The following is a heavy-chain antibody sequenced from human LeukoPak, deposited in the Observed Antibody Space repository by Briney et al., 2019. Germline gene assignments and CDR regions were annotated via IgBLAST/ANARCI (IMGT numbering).Heavy chain of an antibody. J-gene: IGHJ6*02. D-gene: IGHD7-27*01. V-gene: IGHV3-30*02. CDR2: IRYDGSNK. Sequence: GGSLRLSCAASGFTFSSYGMHWVRQAPGKGLEWVAFIRYDGSNKYYADSVKGRFTISRDNSKNTLYLQMNSLRAEDTAVYYCAKEGTWGPYYYYGIDVWGQGTTVTVSS. CDR3: AKEGTWGPYYYYGIDV. CDR1: GFTFSSYG.